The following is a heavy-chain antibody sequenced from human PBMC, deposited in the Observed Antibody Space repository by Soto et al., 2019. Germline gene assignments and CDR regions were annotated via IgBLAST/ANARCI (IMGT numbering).Heavy chain of an antibody. J-gene: IGHJ4*02. CDR3: AKARDQQWVRLPFDY. V-gene: IGHV3-23*01. CDR1: GFFFSSYT. D-gene: IGHD6-19*01. Sequence: EVQLLESGGGLVQPGGSLRLSCVGSGFFFSSYTMTWVRQAPAKGLEWVSSFSATSENTYYADSVRGRFTISRDNSKNTLFLQMNSLTAEDTAMYYCAKARDQQWVRLPFDYWGQGILVIVSS. CDR2: FSATSENT.